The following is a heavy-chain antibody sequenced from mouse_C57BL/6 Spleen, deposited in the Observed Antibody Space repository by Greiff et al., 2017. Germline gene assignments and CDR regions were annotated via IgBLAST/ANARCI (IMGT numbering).Heavy chain of an antibody. CDR3: ATTTAQATGYYFDY. D-gene: IGHD3-2*02. CDR2: IWTGGGT. V-gene: IGHV2-9-1*01. CDR1: GFSLTSYA. Sequence: VQVVESGPGLVAPSQSLSITCTVSGFSLTSYAISWVRQPPGKGLEWLGVIWTGGGTNYKSALKSRLSISKDNSKSQVFLKMNSLQTDDTARYYCATTTAQATGYYFDYWGQGTTLTVSS. J-gene: IGHJ2*01.